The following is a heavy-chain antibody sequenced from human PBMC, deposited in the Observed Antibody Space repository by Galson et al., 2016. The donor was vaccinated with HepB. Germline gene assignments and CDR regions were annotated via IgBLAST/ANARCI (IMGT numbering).Heavy chain of an antibody. Sequence: SLRLSCAASGFTFRSYWMTWVRQTPGKGLEWVANIKGDGSKIHYADSVEGRFTISRDNAQSSMFLQMSSLRPEDTALYYCARDSSPGTEATGWYDAFDLRGHGTMVAVSS. J-gene: IGHJ3*01. CDR3: ARDSSPGTEATGWYDAFDL. V-gene: IGHV3-7*03. CDR2: IKGDGSKI. D-gene: IGHD6-19*01. CDR1: GFTFRSYW.